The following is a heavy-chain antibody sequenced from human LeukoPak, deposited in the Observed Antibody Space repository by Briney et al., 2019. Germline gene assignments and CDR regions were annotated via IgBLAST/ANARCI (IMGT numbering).Heavy chain of an antibody. V-gene: IGHV3-9*01. Sequence: PGGSLRLSCAASGFTFDDYAMHWVRQAPGKGLEWVSGISWNSGSIGYADSVKGRFTISRDNAKNSLYLQMNSLGAEDTAVYYCASKRGYYDFWSGYAHYYYYGMDVWGQGTTVTVSS. CDR3: ASKRGYYDFWSGYAHYYYYGMDV. CDR1: GFTFDDYA. J-gene: IGHJ6*02. D-gene: IGHD3-3*01. CDR2: ISWNSGSI.